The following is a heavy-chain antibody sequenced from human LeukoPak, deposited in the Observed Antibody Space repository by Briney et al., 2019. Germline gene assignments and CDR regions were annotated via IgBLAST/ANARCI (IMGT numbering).Heavy chain of an antibody. CDR3: ASGFRQLGD. D-gene: IGHD6-13*01. V-gene: IGHV4-59*01. CDR1: GGSISSYY. CDR2: IYYSGST. Sequence: SETLSLTCTVSGGSISSYYWSWIRQPPGKGLEWIGYIYYSGSTNYNPSLKSRVTIPVDTSKNQFPLKLSSVSAADSAVYYCASGFRQLGDWGQGTLVTVSS. J-gene: IGHJ1*01.